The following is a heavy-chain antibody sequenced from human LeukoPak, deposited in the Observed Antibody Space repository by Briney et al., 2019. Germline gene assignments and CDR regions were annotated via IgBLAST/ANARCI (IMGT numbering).Heavy chain of an antibody. V-gene: IGHV1-69*05. CDR1: GGTFSSYA. CDR2: IIPIFGTA. CDR3: AIIVGNWFDP. D-gene: IGHD3-22*01. J-gene: IGHJ5*02. Sequence: GASVKVSCKASGGTFSSYAISWVRQAPGQGLEGMGGIIPIFGTANYAQKFQGRVTITTDESTSTAYMELSSMRSEDTAVYYCAIIVGNWFDPWGQGTLVTVSS.